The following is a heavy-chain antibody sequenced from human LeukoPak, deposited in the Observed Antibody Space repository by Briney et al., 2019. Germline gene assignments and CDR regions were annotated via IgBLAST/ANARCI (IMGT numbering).Heavy chain of an antibody. D-gene: IGHD6-13*01. CDR1: GESFSDYY. Sequence: SETLSLTCAVYGESFSDYYWSWLRQPPGKGLEWIGETSHSGSTNYNPSLKSRVTISVDTPKKQFSLRLTSVTAADTAVYYCAREGIIVAGGTWDYWGQGTLVTVSS. CDR2: TSHSGST. J-gene: IGHJ4*02. CDR3: AREGIIVAGGTWDY. V-gene: IGHV4-34*01.